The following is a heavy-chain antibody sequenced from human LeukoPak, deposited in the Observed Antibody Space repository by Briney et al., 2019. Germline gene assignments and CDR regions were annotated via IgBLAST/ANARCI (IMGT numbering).Heavy chain of an antibody. V-gene: IGHV1-46*01. J-gene: IGHJ1*01. D-gene: IGHD3-22*01. CDR1: GYTFTSYY. CDR2: INPSGGST. Sequence: ASVKVSCKASGYTFTSYYMHWVRQAPGQGLEWMGIINPSGGSTSYAQKFQGRVTMTRDTSTSTAYMELSSLRSEDTAVYYCARGPWYYDSSGPSDRYFQHWGQGTLVTVSS. CDR3: ARGPWYYDSSGPSDRYFQH.